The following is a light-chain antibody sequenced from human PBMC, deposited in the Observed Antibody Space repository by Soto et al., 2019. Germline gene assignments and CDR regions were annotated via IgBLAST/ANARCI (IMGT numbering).Light chain of an antibody. CDR3: QQYTRYPYT. V-gene: IGKV1-5*01. CDR1: QSLDKW. Sequence: DIQMTQSPSTLSASVGDRVSISCRASQSLDKWLAWYQQKPGEAPKLLVSDASNLESGVSSRFTGSGSGTEFTLTISSLQPDDFATYYCQQYTRYPYTFGPGTKLEIK. J-gene: IGKJ2*01. CDR2: DAS.